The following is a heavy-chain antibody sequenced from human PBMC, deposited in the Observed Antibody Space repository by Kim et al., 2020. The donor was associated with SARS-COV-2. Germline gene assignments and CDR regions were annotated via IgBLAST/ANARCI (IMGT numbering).Heavy chain of an antibody. D-gene: IGHD4-17*01. CDR1: GGSFSSYY. J-gene: IGHJ5*02. Sequence: SETLSLTCTVSGGSFSSYYWSWIRQPPGKVLEWIGYLYYSGSTNYNPSLKSRVTISVDTSKNQFSLKLSSVTAADTAVYYCSSFYGDYGAWFDPWGQGTLVTVSS. CDR3: SSFYGDYGAWFDP. CDR2: LYYSGST. V-gene: IGHV4-59*08.